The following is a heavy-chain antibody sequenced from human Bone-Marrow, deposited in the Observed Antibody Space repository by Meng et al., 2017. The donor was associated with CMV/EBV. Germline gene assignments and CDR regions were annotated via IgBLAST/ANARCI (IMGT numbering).Heavy chain of an antibody. D-gene: IGHD1-26*01. J-gene: IGHJ4*02. V-gene: IGHV4-59*01. CDR1: GGSISSYY. CDR3: SGVGATGNFDY. Sequence: GSLRLSCTVSGGSISSYYWSWIRQPPGKGLEWIGYIYYSGSTNYNPSLKSRVTISVDTSKNPFSLKLSSVTAADTAVYYCSGVGATGNFDYWGQGTLVTVSS. CDR2: IYYSGST.